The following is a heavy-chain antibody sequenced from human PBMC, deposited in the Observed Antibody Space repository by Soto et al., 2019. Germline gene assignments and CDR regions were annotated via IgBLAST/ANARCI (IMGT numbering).Heavy chain of an antibody. V-gene: IGHV1-69*02. CDR3: ARDELGAFDY. CDR2: IIPIVGLS. D-gene: IGHD3-3*02. Sequence: QVQLVQSGAEEKKPGSSVNVSCKAFGGTFSSYTIGWVRQAPGQGPEWMGMIIPIVGLSKYAQKFQNRVTITADISTNTSYIILSNLTSDDTAVYYCARDELGAFDYWGQGTLVTVSS. J-gene: IGHJ4*02. CDR1: GGTFSSYT.